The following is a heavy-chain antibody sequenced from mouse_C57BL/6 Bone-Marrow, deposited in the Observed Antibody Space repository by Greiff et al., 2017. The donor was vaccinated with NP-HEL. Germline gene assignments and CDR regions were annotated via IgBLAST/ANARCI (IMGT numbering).Heavy chain of an antibody. J-gene: IGHJ4*01. D-gene: IGHD1-1*02. CDR3: ARYYGHYYAMDY. V-gene: IGHV1-63*01. CDR2: IYPGGGYT. CDR1: GYTFTNYW. Sequence: VQLQQSGAELVRPGTSVKMSCKASGYTFTNYWIGWAKQRPGQGLEWIGDIYPGGGYTNYNEKFKGKATLTADKSSSTAYMQFSSLTSEDSAIYYCARYYGHYYAMDYWGQGTSVTVSS.